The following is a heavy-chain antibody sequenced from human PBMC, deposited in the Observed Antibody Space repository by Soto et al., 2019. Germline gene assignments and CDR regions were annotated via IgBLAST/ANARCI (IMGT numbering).Heavy chain of an antibody. CDR2: INHSGST. V-gene: IGHV4-34*01. Sequence: SETLSLTCAVYGGSFSGYYWRWIRQPPWKGLEWIGEINHSGSTNYNPSLKSRVTISVDTSKNQFSLKLSSLTAADTAVYYFGRGELVVVASSRQPYYMDFWGTVTTGTVSS. CDR3: GRGELVVVASSRQPYYMDF. J-gene: IGHJ6*03. CDR1: GGSFSGYY. D-gene: IGHD2-15*01.